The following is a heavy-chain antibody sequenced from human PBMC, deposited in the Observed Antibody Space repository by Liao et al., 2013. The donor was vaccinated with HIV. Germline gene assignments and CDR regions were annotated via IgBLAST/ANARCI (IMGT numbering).Heavy chain of an antibody. J-gene: IGHJ3*02. CDR3: ARAVSSGYYHDAFDI. D-gene: IGHD3-22*01. Sequence: QVQLQESGPGLVKPSETLSLTCTVSGGSISTYYWSWIRQPPGKGLSGLGSIYHSGSTYYNPSLKSRVTISVDRSKNQFSLRLSSVTAADTAVYYCARAVSSGYYHDAFDIWGQGQWSPSLQ. V-gene: IGHV4-59*12. CDR1: GGSISTYY. CDR2: IYHSGST.